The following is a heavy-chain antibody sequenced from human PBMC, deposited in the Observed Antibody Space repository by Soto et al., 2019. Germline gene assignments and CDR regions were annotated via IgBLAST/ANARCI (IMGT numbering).Heavy chain of an antibody. CDR2: ISSSSSYI. V-gene: IGHV3-21*01. CDR1: GFTFSSYS. Sequence: PGGSLRLSCGASGFTFSSYSMSWVRQAPGEGLEWVSSISSSSSYIYYADSVKGRFTISRDNAKNSLYLQMNSLRAEDTAVYYCARFPFGSYPRPGHGDYWGQGTLVTVSS. J-gene: IGHJ4*02. CDR3: ARFPFGSYPRPGHGDY. D-gene: IGHD1-26*01.